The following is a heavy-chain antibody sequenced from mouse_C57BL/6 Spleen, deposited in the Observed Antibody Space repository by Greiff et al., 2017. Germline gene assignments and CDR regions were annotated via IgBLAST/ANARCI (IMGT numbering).Heavy chain of an antibody. CDR1: GFTFSSYA. CDR2: ISDGGSYT. J-gene: IGHJ4*01. D-gene: IGHD1-1*01. Sequence: EVQLVESGGGLVKPGGSLKLSCAASGFTFSSYAMSWVRQTPEKRLEWVATISDGGSYTYYPDNVKGRFTISRDNAKNNLYLQMSHLKSEDTAMYYCARDYYGSSYRNAMDYWGQGTSVTVSS. V-gene: IGHV5-4*01. CDR3: ARDYYGSSYRNAMDY.